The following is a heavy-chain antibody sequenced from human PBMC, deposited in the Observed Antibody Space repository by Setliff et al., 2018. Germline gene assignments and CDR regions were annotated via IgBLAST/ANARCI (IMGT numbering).Heavy chain of an antibody. D-gene: IGHD6-19*01. J-gene: IGHJ6*03. CDR2: TYIGGSA. Sequence: SETLSLTCTVSGGSISSYYWSWIRQPAGKGLEWIGHTYIGGSANYNPSLKSRVTMSVDTSKNQFSLKLNSVTAADMAVYYCAREQWLDPPGYYYMDVWAKGTTVTVSS. V-gene: IGHV4-4*07. CDR3: AREQWLDPPGYYYMDV. CDR1: GGSISSYY.